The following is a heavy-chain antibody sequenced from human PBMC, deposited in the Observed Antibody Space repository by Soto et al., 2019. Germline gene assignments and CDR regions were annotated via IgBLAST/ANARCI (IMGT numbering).Heavy chain of an antibody. D-gene: IGHD5-18*01. Sequence: GASVKVSCKASGGTFSSYAISWVRRAPGQGLEWMGGIIPIFGTANYAQKFQGRVTITADESTSTAYMELSSLRSGDTAVYYCARGDSYGYWLSYYYGMDVWGQGTTVTVSS. J-gene: IGHJ6*02. CDR1: GGTFSSYA. CDR2: IIPIFGTA. V-gene: IGHV1-69*13. CDR3: ARGDSYGYWLSYYYGMDV.